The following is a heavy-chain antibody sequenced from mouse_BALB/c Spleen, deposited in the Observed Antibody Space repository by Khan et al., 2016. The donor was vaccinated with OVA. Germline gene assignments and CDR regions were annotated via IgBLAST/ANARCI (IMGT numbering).Heavy chain of an antibody. V-gene: IGHV5-6*01. CDR1: GFTFSSYS. Sequence: EVQRVESGGDLVEPGGSLKLSGAASGFTFSSYSMSWVRQTPDKRLEWVATISSGGDYTYYPDIVKGRLTISRDNAKNTLYLQMSSLKSEDTAMYYCASHLTGSFAYWGQGTLVAVSA. CDR2: ISSGGDYT. D-gene: IGHD4-1*01. J-gene: IGHJ3*01. CDR3: ASHLTGSFAY.